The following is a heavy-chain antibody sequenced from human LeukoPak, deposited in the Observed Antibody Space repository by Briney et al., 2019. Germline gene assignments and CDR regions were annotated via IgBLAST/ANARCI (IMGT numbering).Heavy chain of an antibody. CDR1: GFTFSGSA. J-gene: IGHJ4*02. Sequence: GGSLRLSCAASGFTFSGSAMHWVRQASGKGLEWVGRIRSKANSYATAYAASAKGRFTISRDDSKNTAYLQMNSLKTEDTAVYYCTRPGIVGATRDWGQGTLVTVSS. V-gene: IGHV3-73*01. D-gene: IGHD1-26*01. CDR2: IRSKANSYAT. CDR3: TRPGIVGATRD.